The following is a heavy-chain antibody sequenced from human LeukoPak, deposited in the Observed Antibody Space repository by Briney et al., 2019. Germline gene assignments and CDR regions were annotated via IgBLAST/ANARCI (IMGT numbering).Heavy chain of an antibody. CDR2: ISGSSDTT. CDR1: GFTFSTYA. D-gene: IGHD5-18*01. CDR3: ATRAGGYTYDPFDY. V-gene: IGHV3-23*01. Sequence: PGGSLRLSCAASGFTFSTYAMSWVRQAPGRGLEWVSAISGSSDTTYYADSVKGRFTISRDNSKNTLYLQMNSLRAEDTAVYYCATRAGGYTYDPFDYWGQGTLVTVSS. J-gene: IGHJ4*02.